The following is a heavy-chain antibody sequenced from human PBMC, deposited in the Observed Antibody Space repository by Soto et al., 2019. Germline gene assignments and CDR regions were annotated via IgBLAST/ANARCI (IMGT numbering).Heavy chain of an antibody. V-gene: IGHV4-30-4*01. CDR1: GGSISSGDYS. Sequence: QVQLQESGPGLVKPSQTLSLTCTVSGGSISSGDYSWSWIRQPPGKGLERIGYIYYSGTTYYNPSLKSRVTISVATSKNQFSLKVNSVTAADTAVYYCARALIQLWPHYYYGMDVWGQGTTVTVSS. J-gene: IGHJ6*02. D-gene: IGHD5-18*01. CDR2: IYYSGTT. CDR3: ARALIQLWPHYYYGMDV.